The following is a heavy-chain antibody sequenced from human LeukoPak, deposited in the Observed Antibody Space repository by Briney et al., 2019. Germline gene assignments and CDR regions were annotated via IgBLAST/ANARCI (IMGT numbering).Heavy chain of an antibody. CDR1: GGSISSSSYY. Sequence: SPSETLSLTCTVSGGSISSSSYYWGWIRQPPGKGLEWIGSIYYSGSTYYNPSLKSRVTISVDTSKNQFSLKLSSVTAADTAVYYCARGTLPMIVVVTPPGPNYFDYWGQGTLVTVSS. D-gene: IGHD3-22*01. J-gene: IGHJ4*02. CDR2: IYYSGST. V-gene: IGHV4-39*07. CDR3: ARGTLPMIVVVTPPGPNYFDY.